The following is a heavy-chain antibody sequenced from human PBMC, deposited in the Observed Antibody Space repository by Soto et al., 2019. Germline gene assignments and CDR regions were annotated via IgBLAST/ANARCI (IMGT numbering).Heavy chain of an antibody. CDR2: IYYSGST. J-gene: IGHJ4*02. D-gene: IGHD5-12*01. V-gene: IGHV4-59*01. CDR1: GGSISSYY. CDR3: ARAHSGYDEFDY. Sequence: QVQLQESGPGLVKPSETLSLTCTVSGGSISSYYWSWIRQPPGKGLEWIGYIYYSGSTNYNPSLKSRVTISVDTSKNQFSLKLSSVTAADTAVYYCARAHSGYDEFDYWGQGTLVTVSS.